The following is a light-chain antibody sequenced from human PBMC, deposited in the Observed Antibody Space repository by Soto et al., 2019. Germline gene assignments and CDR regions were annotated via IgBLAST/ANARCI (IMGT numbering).Light chain of an antibody. Sequence: EIVLTQSPGTLSLSPGERATLSCRASQSVSSSYLAWYQQKPGQAPRILIYGASSRATGIPDRFSGSGSGTDFTLTISRLEPEDFAVYYCQQYGSSILTFGGGTKVEIK. CDR3: QQYGSSILT. CDR1: QSVSSSY. V-gene: IGKV3-20*01. CDR2: GAS. J-gene: IGKJ4*01.